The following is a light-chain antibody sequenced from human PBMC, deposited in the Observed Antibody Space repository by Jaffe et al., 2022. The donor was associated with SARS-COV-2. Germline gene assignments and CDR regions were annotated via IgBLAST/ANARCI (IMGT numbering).Light chain of an antibody. Sequence: DIQMTQSPSSLSASVGDRVTITCRASQSISSHLHWYQQKPGRAPKLLISAASSLQSGVPSRFSGSGSGTDFTLTISSLQPEDFATYFCQQSYSATWTFGHGTKVEI. V-gene: IGKV1-39*01. J-gene: IGKJ1*01. CDR1: QSISSH. CDR3: QQSYSATWT. CDR2: AAS.